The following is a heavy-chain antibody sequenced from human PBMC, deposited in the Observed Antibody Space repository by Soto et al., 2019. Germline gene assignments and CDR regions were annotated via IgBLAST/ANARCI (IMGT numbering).Heavy chain of an antibody. D-gene: IGHD2-2*01. CDR2: ISSSGSTI. CDR1: GFTFSDYY. J-gene: IGHJ5*02. Sequence: GGSLRLSCAASGFTFSDYYMSWIRQAPGKGLEWVSYISSSGSTIYYADSVKGRFTISRDNAKNSLYLQMNSLRAEDTAVYYCVRSGCSSTACHTDWFDPWGPGTLVTVSS. CDR3: VRSGCSSTACHTDWFDP. V-gene: IGHV3-11*01.